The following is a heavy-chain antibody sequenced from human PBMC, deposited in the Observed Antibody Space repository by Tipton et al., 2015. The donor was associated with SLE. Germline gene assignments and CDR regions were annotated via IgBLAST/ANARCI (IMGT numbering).Heavy chain of an antibody. CDR2: ISSSGSTI. V-gene: IGHV3-48*03. CDR3: AKDLGGYGDYEGQGY. J-gene: IGHJ4*02. Sequence: SLRLSCAASGFTFSSYEMNWVRQAPGKGLEWVSYISSSGSTIYYADSVKGRFTISRDNAKNSLYLQMNSLRAEDTAVYYCAKDLGGYGDYEGQGYWGQGTLVTVSS. D-gene: IGHD4-17*01. CDR1: GFTFSSYE.